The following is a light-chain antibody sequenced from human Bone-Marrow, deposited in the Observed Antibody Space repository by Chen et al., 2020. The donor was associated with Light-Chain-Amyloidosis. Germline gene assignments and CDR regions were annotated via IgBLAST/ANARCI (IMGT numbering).Light chain of an antibody. CDR1: QSVSSTY. Sequence: EIVLTQSPDTLSLSPGQRATLSCGASQSVSSTYLSWYQQKPGQAPRLLIYGASKRATGIPDRFRGSGSVTDFSLTSNRLEPEDFAVYYCLQSGSSPLTFGGGTKVEIK. J-gene: IGKJ4*01. CDR2: GAS. CDR3: LQSGSSPLT. V-gene: IGKV3-20*01.